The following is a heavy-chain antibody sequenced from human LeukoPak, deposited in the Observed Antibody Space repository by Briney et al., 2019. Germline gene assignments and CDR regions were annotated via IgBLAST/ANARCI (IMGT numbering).Heavy chain of an antibody. CDR3: ARGDTVTTGLYDY. D-gene: IGHD5-12*01. Sequence: SETLSLTCSVSGGSISSDNWSWIRQPAGGGLEWIGRIFTTGSTNYNPSPKSRVTIPLDKSKNQFSLRLSSVTAAATAVYCCARGDTVTTGLYDYWGRGTLVTVSS. CDR1: GGSISSDN. V-gene: IGHV4-4*07. J-gene: IGHJ4*02. CDR2: IFTTGST.